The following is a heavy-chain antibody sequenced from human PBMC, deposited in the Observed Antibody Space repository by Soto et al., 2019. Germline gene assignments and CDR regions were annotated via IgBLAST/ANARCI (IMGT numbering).Heavy chain of an antibody. CDR2: TTSDGARI. J-gene: IGHJ4*02. CDR1: GFAFSTYG. Sequence: QVQLVESGGGVVQPGRSLRLSCAASGFAFSTYGMHWVRQAPGKGLEWVAVTTSDGARINYADSVKGRFTNSRDNSRTTLYLQMNSLRIDDTAVYYCARKNPGREWELPDYWGQGTLVTVSS. V-gene: IGHV3-30*03. D-gene: IGHD1-26*01. CDR3: ARKNPGREWELPDY.